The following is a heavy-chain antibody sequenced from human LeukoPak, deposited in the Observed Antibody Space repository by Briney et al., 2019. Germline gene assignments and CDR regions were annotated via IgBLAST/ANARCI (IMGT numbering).Heavy chain of an antibody. J-gene: IGHJ4*02. CDR3: VRDKGLRPTERFDS. Sequence: PGGSLRLSCVGSGFTFRNYGMSWVRQTPKKGLDWVSVISGGGSTYYADSVEGRFTISRDNSKNTLYLQMNRLRAEDTAVYYCVRDKGLRPTERFDSWGQGTLVTVSS. V-gene: IGHV3-23*01. CDR1: GFTFRNYG. CDR2: ISGGGST. D-gene: IGHD3/OR15-3a*01.